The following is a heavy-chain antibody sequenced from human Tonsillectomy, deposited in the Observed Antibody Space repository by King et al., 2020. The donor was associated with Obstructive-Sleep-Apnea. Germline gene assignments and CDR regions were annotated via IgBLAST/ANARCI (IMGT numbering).Heavy chain of an antibody. D-gene: IGHD4-17*01. CDR1: GYSFSSYW. CDR3: AQHTVNPHRQDPRDGFDI. V-gene: IGHV5-51*01. CDR2: IYPGDSDT. Sequence: QLVQSGAEVKKPGESLKISCKGSGYSFSSYWIAWVRQMPGKGLEWLGIIYPGDSDTRYRPSFQGQVTISADKSTSTAYLQWSSLKASDTAMYYCAQHTVNPHRQDPRDGFDIWGQGTMVTVSS. J-gene: IGHJ3*02.